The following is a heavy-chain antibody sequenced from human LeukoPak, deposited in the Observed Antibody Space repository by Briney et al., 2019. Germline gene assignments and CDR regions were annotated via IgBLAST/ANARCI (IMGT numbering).Heavy chain of an antibody. V-gene: IGHV3-30*02. CDR3: AKDGGEYHMDV. Sequence: GGSLRLSCVASGFIFNTYDMFWVRQAPGKGLEWVAFIRHDGTNEHYADSVKGRFTISRDTSKNTLYLQMNSLRAEDTALYYCAKDGGEYHMDVWGKGTTVTISS. CDR2: IRHDGTNE. CDR1: GFIFNTYD. J-gene: IGHJ6*03.